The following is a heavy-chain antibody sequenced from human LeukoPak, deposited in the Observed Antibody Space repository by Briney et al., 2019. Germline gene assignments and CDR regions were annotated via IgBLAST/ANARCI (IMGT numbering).Heavy chain of an antibody. D-gene: IGHD2-2*01. CDR1: GGSISSYY. CDR2: IYYSGST. J-gene: IGHJ6*02. CDR3: ARRNIVVVPAATQGYYYYYGMDV. V-gene: IGHV4-59*08. Sequence: SETLSLTCTVSGGSISSYYWNWIRQPPGKGLEWIGYIYYSGSTNYNPSLKSRVTISVDTSKNQFSLKLSSVTAADTAVYYCARRNIVVVPAATQGYYYYYGMDVWGQGTTVTVSS.